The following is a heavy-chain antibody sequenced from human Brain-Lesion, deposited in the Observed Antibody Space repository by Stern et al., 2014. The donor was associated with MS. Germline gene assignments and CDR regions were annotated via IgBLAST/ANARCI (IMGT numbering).Heavy chain of an antibody. CDR1: GLTFHASA. D-gene: IGHD2-15*01. CDR3: TRTQELAAFDF. Sequence: EVQLVESGGDLVQPGGSLKLSCATSGLTFHASAMHWVRQAPGTGVEWVRRIRTQANNYAKAYAASVKGRFFVSRNDSVNVAYLQMSGLKTEDTAVYYCTRTQELAAFDFWGRGTLVTVSS. J-gene: IGHJ4*02. V-gene: IGHV3-73*01. CDR2: IRTQANNYAK.